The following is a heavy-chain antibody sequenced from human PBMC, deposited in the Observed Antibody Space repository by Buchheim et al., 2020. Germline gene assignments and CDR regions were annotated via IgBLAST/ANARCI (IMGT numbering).Heavy chain of an antibody. Sequence: QLQLQESDPGLVKPSETLSLTCTVSGGSISSSSYYWGWIRQPPGKGLEWIGSIYYSGSTYYNPSLKSRVTISVDTSKNQFSLKLSSVTAADTAVYYCARRIAARRRLFDYWGQGTL. J-gene: IGHJ4*02. CDR3: ARRIAARRRLFDY. D-gene: IGHD6-6*01. V-gene: IGHV4-39*01. CDR1: GGSISSSSYY. CDR2: IYYSGST.